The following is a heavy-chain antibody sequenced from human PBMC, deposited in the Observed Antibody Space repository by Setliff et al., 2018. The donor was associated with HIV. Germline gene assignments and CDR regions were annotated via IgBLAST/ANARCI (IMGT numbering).Heavy chain of an antibody. Sequence: VASVKVSCKASGYTFTSYDINWVRQGTGQGLEWMGWMNPNSGNTGYAQKFQGRVTMTRNTSISTAYMELSSLRSEDTAVYYCARSLTGGAATRAFDIWGQGTMVTVSS. D-gene: IGHD2-15*01. CDR2: MNPNSGNT. V-gene: IGHV1-8*02. J-gene: IGHJ3*02. CDR1: GYTFTSYD. CDR3: ARSLTGGAATRAFDI.